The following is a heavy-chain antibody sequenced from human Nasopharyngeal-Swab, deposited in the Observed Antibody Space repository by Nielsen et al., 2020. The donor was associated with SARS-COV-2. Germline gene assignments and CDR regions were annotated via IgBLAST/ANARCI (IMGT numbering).Heavy chain of an antibody. CDR1: GCTFKNYA. Sequence: SVKVSCKVSGCTFKNYAISWVRQAPGQGLEWMGGINPNFGTTNYAHKFQDRAKITADQSTRTAYMELSSLRSEDTAVYYCATWGIGYGENAHATFDSWGQGTQVTVSS. D-gene: IGHD4-17*01. CDR2: INPNFGTT. CDR3: ATWGIGYGENAHATFDS. J-gene: IGHJ4*02. V-gene: IGHV1-69*13.